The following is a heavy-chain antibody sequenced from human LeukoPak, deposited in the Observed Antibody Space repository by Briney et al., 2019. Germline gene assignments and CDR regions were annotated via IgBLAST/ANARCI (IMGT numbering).Heavy chain of an antibody. D-gene: IGHD1-26*01. Sequence: AGSLRLSCAASGFTFSDHYMDWVRQAPGKGLEWVGRSRNKANSYSTEYVESAKGKSTISRDDSKNSLYLQMNSLKTEDTAVYYCTRGAITGSAFDSWGQGTMVTVSS. CDR3: TRGAITGSAFDS. CDR1: GFTFSDHY. J-gene: IGHJ3*02. V-gene: IGHV3-72*01. CDR2: SRNKANSYST.